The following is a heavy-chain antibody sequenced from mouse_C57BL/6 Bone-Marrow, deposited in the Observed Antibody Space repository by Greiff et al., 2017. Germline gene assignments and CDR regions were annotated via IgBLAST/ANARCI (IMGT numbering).Heavy chain of an antibody. CDR2: IRLKSDNYAT. Sequence: EVMLVESGGGLVQPGGSMKLSCVASGFTFSNYWMNWVRQSPEKGLEWVAQIRLKSDNYATHYAESVKGRFTISRDDSNSSVYLQMNNLRAEDTGIYYCTGCTKGFAYWGQGTLVTVSA. CDR1: GFTFSNYW. D-gene: IGHD2-14*01. CDR3: TGCTKGFAY. J-gene: IGHJ3*01. V-gene: IGHV6-3*01.